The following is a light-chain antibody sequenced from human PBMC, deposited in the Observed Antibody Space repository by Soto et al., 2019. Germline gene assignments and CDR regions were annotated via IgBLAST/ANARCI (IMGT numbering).Light chain of an antibody. CDR1: QSVAGN. V-gene: IGKV3D-15*01. CDR2: GAS. J-gene: IGKJ1*01. CDR3: QQYNSHSPWT. Sequence: EIMMTQSPATLSVSPGERATLSCRASQSVAGNLAWYQQKPGQAPRLLIYGASSRATGIPDRFSGSGSGTDFTLTISRLEPEDFATYYCQQYNSHSPWTFGQGNKVDIK.